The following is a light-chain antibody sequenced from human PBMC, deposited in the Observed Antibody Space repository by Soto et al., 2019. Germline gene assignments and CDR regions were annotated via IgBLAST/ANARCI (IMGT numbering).Light chain of an antibody. J-gene: IGKJ1*01. CDR1: QSVNSD. V-gene: IGKV3-15*01. CDR3: QQYNQWPPWT. CDR2: GAS. Sequence: EIVMTPSRSTVSFSPLEIATLSCRASQSVNSDLAWYQQKPGQAPRLLIYGASTRATGIPARFRGSGSGTDFTLTISSLQSEDFAVYYCQQYNQWPPWTFAQGTKVDI.